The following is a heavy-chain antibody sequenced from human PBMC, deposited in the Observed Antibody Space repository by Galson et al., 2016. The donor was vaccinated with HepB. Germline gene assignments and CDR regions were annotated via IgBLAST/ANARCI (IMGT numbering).Heavy chain of an antibody. D-gene: IGHD2-2*01. J-gene: IGHJ5*02. V-gene: IGHV1-3*01. CDR3: ARDGYCSSLNCYSWFDP. Sequence: SVKVSCKASGYTFTNYAIHWVRQAPGQRLEWMGWINAGNGDTKSSQKFQGRVTITRDTSATTAYMELSSLRSEDTAVYYCARDGYCSSLNCYSWFDPWGQGTPVTVSS. CDR2: INAGNGDT. CDR1: GYTFTNYA.